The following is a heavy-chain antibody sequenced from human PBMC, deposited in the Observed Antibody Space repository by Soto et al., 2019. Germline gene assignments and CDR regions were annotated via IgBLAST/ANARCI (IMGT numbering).Heavy chain of an antibody. J-gene: IGHJ6*02. CDR3: ARDPYRVLVVNAADHYCMEV. D-gene: IGHD2-8*01. CDR1: GYTFTTYD. CDR2: ISTYDGNT. V-gene: IGHV1-18*01. Sequence: QVQLVQSGAEVKKPGASVKVSCKASGYTFTTYDITWVRQAPGQGLDWMGRISTYDGNTIYPQSLQGRLTMTIVTSTTTGYMEICSLRSDDTAVYYCARDPYRVLVVNAADHYCMEVWGHGTTVTVSS.